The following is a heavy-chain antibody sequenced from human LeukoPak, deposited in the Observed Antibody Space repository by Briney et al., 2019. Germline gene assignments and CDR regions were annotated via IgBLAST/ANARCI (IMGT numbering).Heavy chain of an antibody. V-gene: IGHV1-2*02. CDR1: GYTFSGTGWY. D-gene: IGHD3-10*01. CDR2: IHPNNGDT. Sequence: ASVKVSCKASGYTFSGTGWYLYWLRQAPGQGLECMGWIHPNNGDTAYAQKFEGRVAMTRDTSISTAYMELRRQRPDDTAVYFCARDGPAQMVDLDYWGQGTLVTVSS. J-gene: IGHJ4*02. CDR3: ARDGPAQMVDLDY.